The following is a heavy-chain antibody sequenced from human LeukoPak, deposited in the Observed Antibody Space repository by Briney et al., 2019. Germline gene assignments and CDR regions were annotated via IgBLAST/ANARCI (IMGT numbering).Heavy chain of an antibody. Sequence: GGSLRLSCAASGFTFSTYAMSWVRQAPGKGLEWVSTISGNGVSTYYANSVKGRFTISRDNSKNTLWLQMNSLRAEDTALYYCAKPQYDGSWYYFDYWGQGTLVTVSS. CDR3: AKPQYDGSWYYFDY. CDR1: GFTFSTYA. V-gene: IGHV3-23*01. CDR2: ISGNGVST. J-gene: IGHJ4*02. D-gene: IGHD6-13*01.